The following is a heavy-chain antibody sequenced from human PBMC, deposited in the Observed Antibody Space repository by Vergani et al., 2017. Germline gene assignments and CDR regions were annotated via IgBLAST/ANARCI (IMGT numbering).Heavy chain of an antibody. CDR2: ISYDGTQK. J-gene: IGHJ1*01. V-gene: IGHV3-30*03. D-gene: IGHD1-1*01. CDR1: GFTSSYYG. Sequence: QVHLVESGGGVVQPGRSLRLSCVVSGFTSSYYGMHWVRQAPGKGLEWVAVISYDGTQKYYADSVKGRFTISRDNYKSTLYLQMNSLRTEDTAVNYCATKSCGTPGCQIGYFREWGQGTLVTVSS. CDR3: ATKSCGTPGCQIGYFRE.